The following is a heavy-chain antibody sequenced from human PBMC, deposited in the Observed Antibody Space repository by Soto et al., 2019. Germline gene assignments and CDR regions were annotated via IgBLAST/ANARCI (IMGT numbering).Heavy chain of an antibody. CDR3: ARDRGRYTSDYFDY. D-gene: IGHD3-16*02. V-gene: IGHV1-69*13. CDR2: IIPIFGTA. Sequence: GASVKVSCKASGGTFSSYAISWVRQAPGQGLEWMGGIIPIFGTANYAQKFQGRVTITADESTSTAYMELSSLRSEDTAVYYCARDRGRYTSDYFDYWGQGTLVTVSS. CDR1: GGTFSSYA. J-gene: IGHJ4*02.